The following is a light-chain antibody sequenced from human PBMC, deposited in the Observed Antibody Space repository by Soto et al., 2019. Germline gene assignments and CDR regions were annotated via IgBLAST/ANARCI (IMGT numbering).Light chain of an antibody. Sequence: QSVLTQPASVSGSPGQSITISCTGTSSDVGGYNYVSWYQHHPGKAPKLMIYEVSNRPSGVSNRFSGSKSGNTASLTISGLQAEDEAEYYCSSYTSSCTLVVFGGGTKLTVL. J-gene: IGLJ2*01. CDR3: SSYTSSCTLVV. V-gene: IGLV2-14*01. CDR1: SSDVGGYNY. CDR2: EVS.